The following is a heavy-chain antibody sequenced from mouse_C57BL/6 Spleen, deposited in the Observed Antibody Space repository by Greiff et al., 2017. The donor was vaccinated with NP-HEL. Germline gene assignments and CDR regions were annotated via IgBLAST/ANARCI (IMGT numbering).Heavy chain of an antibody. CDR3: ARTPDPYDYGSSHWYFDV. Sequence: DVQLVESGGGLVKPGGSLKLSCAASGFTFSDYGMHWVRQAPEKGLEWVAYISSGSSTIYYADTVKGRVTLSRDNATNTLFRQMTRLRSEDTAKDYGARTPDPYDYGSSHWYFDVWGTGTTVTVSA. CDR2: ISSGSSTI. D-gene: IGHD1-1*01. J-gene: IGHJ1*03. V-gene: IGHV5-17*01. CDR1: GFTFSDYG.